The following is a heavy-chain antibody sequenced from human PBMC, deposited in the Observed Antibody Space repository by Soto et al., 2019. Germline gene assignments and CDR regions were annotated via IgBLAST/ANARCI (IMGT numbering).Heavy chain of an antibody. D-gene: IGHD6-13*01. CDR3: AAFPPAAAGVYYYYYYMDV. V-gene: IGHV4-39*01. J-gene: IGHJ6*03. CDR1: GGSISSSSYY. Sequence: QLQLQESGQGLVKPSETLSLTCTVSGGSISSSSYYWGWIRQPPGKGLEWIGSIYYSGSTYYNPSLKSRVTISVDTSKNQFSLKLSSVTAADTAVYYCAAFPPAAAGVYYYYYYMDVWGKGTTVTVSS. CDR2: IYYSGST.